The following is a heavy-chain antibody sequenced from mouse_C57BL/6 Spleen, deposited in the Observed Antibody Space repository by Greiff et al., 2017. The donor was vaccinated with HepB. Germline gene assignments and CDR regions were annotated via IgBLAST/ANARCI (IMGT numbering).Heavy chain of an antibody. V-gene: IGHV14-2*01. D-gene: IGHD1-1*01. CDR3: ARGPYYGSSYGYFDV. J-gene: IGHJ1*03. CDR1: GFNIKDYY. CDR2: IDPEDGET. Sequence: DVKLQESGAELVKPGASVKLSCTASGFNIKDYYMHWVKQRTEQGLEWIGRIDPEDGETKYAPKFQGKATITADTSSNTAYLQLSSLTSEDTAVYYCARGPYYGSSYGYFDVWGTGTTVTVSS.